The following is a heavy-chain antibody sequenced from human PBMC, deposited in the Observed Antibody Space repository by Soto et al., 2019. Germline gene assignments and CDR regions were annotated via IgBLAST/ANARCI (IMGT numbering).Heavy chain of an antibody. CDR2: IYYSGST. CDR1: GGSISSSSYY. J-gene: IGHJ5*02. Sequence: SETLSLTCTVSGGSISSSSYYWGWIRQPPGKGLEWIGSIYYSGSTYYNPSLKSRVTISVDTSKNQFSLKLSSVTAADTAVYYCARRAESGYFARAGWFAPWGQGTLVTVSS. CDR3: ARRAESGYFARAGWFAP. D-gene: IGHD5-12*01. V-gene: IGHV4-39*01.